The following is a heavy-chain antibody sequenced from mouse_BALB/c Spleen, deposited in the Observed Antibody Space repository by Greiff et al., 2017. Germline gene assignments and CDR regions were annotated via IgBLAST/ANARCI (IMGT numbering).Heavy chain of an antibody. V-gene: IGHV1-87*01. Sequence: VQLQQSGPELVKPGALVKISCKASGYTFTSYDINWVKQRPGQGLEWIGAIYPGDGDTRYTQKFKGKATLTADKSSSTAYMQLSSLAYEDSAVYYCARRGLRGDYAMDYWGQGTSVTVAS. J-gene: IGHJ4*01. CDR1: GYTFTSYD. D-gene: IGHD3-1*01. CDR2: IYPGDGDT. CDR3: ARRGLRGDYAMDY.